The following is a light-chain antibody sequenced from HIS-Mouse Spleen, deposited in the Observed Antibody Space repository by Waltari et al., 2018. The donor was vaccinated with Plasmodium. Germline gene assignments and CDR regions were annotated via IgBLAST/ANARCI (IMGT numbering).Light chain of an antibody. V-gene: IGKV1-5*03. CDR2: EAS. CDR1: QSISSS. Sequence: IWMTQSPSFLSASTGNRVTISCRMSQSISSSFAWYQQKPGKAPKLLIYEASSLESGVPSRFSGSGSGTEFTLTISCLQPEDFATYYCQQYNSYSWTFGQGTKVEIK. CDR3: QQYNSYSWT. J-gene: IGKJ1*01.